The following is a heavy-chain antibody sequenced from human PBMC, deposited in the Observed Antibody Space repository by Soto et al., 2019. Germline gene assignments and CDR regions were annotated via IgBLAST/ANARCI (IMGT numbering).Heavy chain of an antibody. Sequence: EVQLLESGGGLVQPGGSLRLSCAAYGYTFRSYAMSWVRQAPGKGLEWVSAISGSGGSTYYADSVKGRFTISRDNSKNTLYLQMNSLRAEDTAVYYCAKALDRGVTTSFDYWGQGTLVTASS. V-gene: IGHV3-23*01. CDR1: GYTFRSYA. CDR3: AKALDRGVTTSFDY. J-gene: IGHJ4*02. D-gene: IGHD4-17*01. CDR2: ISGSGGST.